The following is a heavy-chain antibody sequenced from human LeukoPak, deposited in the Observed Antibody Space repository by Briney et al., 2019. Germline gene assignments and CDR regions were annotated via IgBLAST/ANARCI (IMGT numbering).Heavy chain of an antibody. CDR3: AKDEIGAVAGLLDY. Sequence: GGSLRLSCAASGFTFSSYAMTWVRQAPGKGLEWVSGISGRGGSAYYADSVKGRFTISRDNSKNTLYLQMNSLRAEDTAVYYCAKDEIGAVAGLLDYWGQGILVTVSS. J-gene: IGHJ4*02. CDR1: GFTFSSYA. V-gene: IGHV3-23*01. D-gene: IGHD6-19*01. CDR2: ISGRGGSA.